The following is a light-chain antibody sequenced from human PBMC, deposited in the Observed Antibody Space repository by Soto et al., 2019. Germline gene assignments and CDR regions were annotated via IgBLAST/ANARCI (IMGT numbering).Light chain of an antibody. J-gene: IGKJ4*01. V-gene: IGKV4-1*01. Sequence: DIVMTKSPDSLAVSLGERATINCKSSQSVLYSSNNKNYLSWYKQKPGQPPKLLIYWASTRAFGVPDRFSGSGSGTDFTLTISSLQAEDVAVYYCQQYYTTPLTFGGGTKVEIK. CDR2: WAS. CDR3: QQYYTTPLT. CDR1: QSVLYSSNNKNY.